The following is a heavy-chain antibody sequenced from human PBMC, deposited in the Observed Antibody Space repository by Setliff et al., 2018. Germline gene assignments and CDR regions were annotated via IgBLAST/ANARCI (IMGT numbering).Heavy chain of an antibody. CDR3: ARDPPNSGWSFDY. V-gene: IGHV3-33*01. CDR1: GFTFNTHA. D-gene: IGHD6-19*01. J-gene: IGHJ4*02. Sequence: GGSLRLSCAASGFTFNTHAMHWVRQAPGKGLEWVATIWADENNKFYVDSVKGRFTVSRDNSKNTVYLQMNSLRAEDTALYYCARDPPNSGWSFDYWGQGTLVTVSS. CDR2: IWADENNK.